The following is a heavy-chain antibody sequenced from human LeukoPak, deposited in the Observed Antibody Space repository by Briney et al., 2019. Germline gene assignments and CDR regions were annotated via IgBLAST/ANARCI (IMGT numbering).Heavy chain of an antibody. CDR3: ARQPKSCAPGIFITGKACWFDP. CDR2: FYSSGST. Sequence: SSETLSLTCTVSGGSISSDSDYWGWVRQPPGEGLEWIGSFYSSGSTYSNPSLKSRVTISVDTSKNQFSPKLSSVTAADTAVYYCARQPKSCAPGIFITGKACWFDPWGQGTLVTVSP. J-gene: IGHJ5*02. V-gene: IGHV4-39*01. D-gene: IGHD3-10*01. CDR1: GGSISSDSDY.